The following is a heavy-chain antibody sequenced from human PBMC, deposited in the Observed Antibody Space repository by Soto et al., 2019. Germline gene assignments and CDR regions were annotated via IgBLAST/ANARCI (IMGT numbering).Heavy chain of an antibody. CDR2: IYYSGST. Sequence: SETLSLTCTVSGGSISSSSYYWGWIRQPSGKGLEWIGSIYYSGSTYYNPSLKSRVTISADTSKNQFSLKLSSVTAADTAVYCCARLQKGYYFDYWGQGTLVTVSS. V-gene: IGHV4-39*01. CDR1: GGSISSSSYY. J-gene: IGHJ4*02. CDR3: ARLQKGYYFDY.